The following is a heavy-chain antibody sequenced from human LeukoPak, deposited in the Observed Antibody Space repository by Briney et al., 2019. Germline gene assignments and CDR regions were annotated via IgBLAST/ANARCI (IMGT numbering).Heavy chain of an antibody. J-gene: IGHJ3*01. CDR3: ARELRGLVAF. CDR1: GFTFSSYE. V-gene: IGHV3-48*03. CDR2: ISSSGSTI. Sequence: GGSLRLSCAASGFTFSSYEMNWVRQAPGKGLERVSYISSSGSTIYYADSVKGRFTISRDNAKNSLYLQMDSLRAEDTAVYYCARELRGLVAFWGQGTMVTVSS. D-gene: IGHD2-8*02.